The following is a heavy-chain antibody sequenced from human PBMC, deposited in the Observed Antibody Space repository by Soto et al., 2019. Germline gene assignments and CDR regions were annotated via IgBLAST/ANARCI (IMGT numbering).Heavy chain of an antibody. D-gene: IGHD3-10*01. CDR3: AKSRMVRGANTYYFDY. CDR2: ISYDGSNK. Sequence: PGGSLRLSCAASGFTFSSYGMHWVRQAPGKGLEWVAVISYDGSNKYYADSVKGRFTISRDNSKNTLYLQMNSLRAEDTAVYYCAKSRMVRGANTYYFDYWGQGTLVTVSS. CDR1: GFTFSSYG. V-gene: IGHV3-30*18. J-gene: IGHJ4*02.